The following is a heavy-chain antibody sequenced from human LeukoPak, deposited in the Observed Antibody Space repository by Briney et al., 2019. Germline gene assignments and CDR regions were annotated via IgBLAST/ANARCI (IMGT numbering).Heavy chain of an antibody. J-gene: IGHJ6*03. CDR2: IKQDGSEK. V-gene: IGHV3-7*01. D-gene: IGHD2-15*01. CDR1: GFTFSSYW. Sequence: GGSLRLSCAASGFTFSSYWMSWVRQAPGKGLEWVANIKQDGSEKYYVDSVKGRFTISRDNAKNSLYLQMNSLRAEDTAVYYCARSRTYCSGGSCYSDLYYYYYMDVWGKGTTVTVSS. CDR3: ARSRTYCSGGSCYSDLYYYYYMDV.